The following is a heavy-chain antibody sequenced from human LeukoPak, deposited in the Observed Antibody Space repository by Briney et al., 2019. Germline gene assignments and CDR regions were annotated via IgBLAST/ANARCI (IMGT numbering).Heavy chain of an antibody. CDR1: GYTFTGYY. Sequence: ASVKVSCKASGYTFTGYYMHWVRQAPGQGLEWMGWINPNSGGTNYAQKFQGRVTMTRDTSISTAYMELSRLRSDDTAVYYCARDSSSWEVSSDNWFDPWDQGTLVTVSS. D-gene: IGHD6-13*01. CDR2: INPNSGGT. V-gene: IGHV1-2*02. J-gene: IGHJ5*02. CDR3: ARDSSSWEVSSDNWFDP.